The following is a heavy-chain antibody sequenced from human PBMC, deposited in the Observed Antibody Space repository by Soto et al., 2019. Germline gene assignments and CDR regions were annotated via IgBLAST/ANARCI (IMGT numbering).Heavy chain of an antibody. Sequence: EVQLLESGGGLVQPGGSLRLSCAASGFTFNNYAMTWVRQAPGKGLEWVSAISGGGDTTSYADSVKGRFTVSRDGSKNTLYLQKSSLSAEDKDLYYCAKGRGGSGSLTPRVDFWGQGPLVTVSS. J-gene: IGHJ4*02. CDR2: ISGGGDTT. D-gene: IGHD3-10*01. CDR3: AKGRGGSGSLTPRVDF. CDR1: GFTFNNYA. V-gene: IGHV3-23*01.